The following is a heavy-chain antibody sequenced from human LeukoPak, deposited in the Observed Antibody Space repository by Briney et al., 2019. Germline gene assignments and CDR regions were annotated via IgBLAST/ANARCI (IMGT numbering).Heavy chain of an antibody. Sequence: SETLSLTCTVSGGSISSYYWSWIRQPAGKGLEWIGRIYTSGSTNYNPSLKSRVTISVDTSKNQFSLKLSSVTAADTAVYYCARTRTARDTTEDAFDIWGQGTMVTVSS. CDR3: ARTRTARDTTEDAFDI. V-gene: IGHV4-4*07. D-gene: IGHD1-1*01. CDR1: GGSISSYY. J-gene: IGHJ3*02. CDR2: IYTSGST.